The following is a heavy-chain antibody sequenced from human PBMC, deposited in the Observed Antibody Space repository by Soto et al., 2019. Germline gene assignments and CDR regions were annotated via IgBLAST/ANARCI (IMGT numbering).Heavy chain of an antibody. CDR1: GYTFTNYA. Sequence: ASVKVSCKASGYTFTNYAMLWVRQAPGQRLEWMGWINPGNGNTKYSQNFQGRVTITRDTSASTAYMELSGLRSEDTAVYYCARGAPPEYRGLGTLVPVSS. CDR2: INPGNGNT. V-gene: IGHV1-3*01. J-gene: IGHJ1*01. D-gene: IGHD3-10*01. CDR3: ARGAPPEY.